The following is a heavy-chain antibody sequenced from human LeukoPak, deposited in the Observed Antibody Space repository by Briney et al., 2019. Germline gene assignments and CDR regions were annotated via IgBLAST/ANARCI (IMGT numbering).Heavy chain of an antibody. Sequence: GGSLRLSCAASGFNFNNYWMTWVREAPGKGLEWVANIKQDGSEKYYVDSVKGRFTISRDNAKNSLYLQMNSLRAEDTAVFFCARNRAVAGTWDYFDYWGQGTLVTVSS. D-gene: IGHD6-19*01. CDR2: IKQDGSEK. V-gene: IGHV3-7*01. J-gene: IGHJ4*02. CDR3: ARNRAVAGTWDYFDY. CDR1: GFNFNNYW.